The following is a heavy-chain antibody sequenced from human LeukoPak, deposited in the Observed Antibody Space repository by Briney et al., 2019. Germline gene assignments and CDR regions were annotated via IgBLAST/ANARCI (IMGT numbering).Heavy chain of an antibody. J-gene: IGHJ4*02. V-gene: IGHV3-30*18. D-gene: IGHD2-15*01. CDR1: GFTFSSYA. Sequence: PGGSLRLSCAASGFTFSSYAMHWVRQAPGKGLEWVAVISYDGRNKYYADSVKGRFTISSDNSKSTLYLQMDSLRPEDTAVFYCAKLSGDYVDYWGQGTLVTVSS. CDR2: ISYDGRNK. CDR3: AKLSGDYVDY.